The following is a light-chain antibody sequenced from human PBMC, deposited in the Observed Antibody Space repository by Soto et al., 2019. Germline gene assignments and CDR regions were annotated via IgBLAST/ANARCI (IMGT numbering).Light chain of an antibody. CDR3: SSYTTISPHVV. CDR2: DVS. CDR1: SSDVGGYNY. J-gene: IGLJ2*01. Sequence: QSALTKPASVSGSPGQSITISCTGTSSDVGGYNYVSWYQQHPGKAPKLMIYDVSNRPSGVSNRFSGSKSGNTASLTISGLQAEDETDYYCSSYTTISPHVVFGGGTKLTV. V-gene: IGLV2-14*01.